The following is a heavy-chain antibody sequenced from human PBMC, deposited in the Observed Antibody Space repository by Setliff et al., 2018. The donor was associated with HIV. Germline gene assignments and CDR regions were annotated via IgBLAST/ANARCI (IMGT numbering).Heavy chain of an antibody. Sequence: SVKVSCKASGDSFSTYSMNWVRRAPGQGLEWVGGIIPYYSTINYAQRFQGRATITADISTSTVYMELRSLRSDDTAVYYCARAYYHDSSGYQGFDYWGQGTLVTVSS. CDR3: ARAYYHDSSGYQGFDY. J-gene: IGHJ4*02. CDR2: IIPYYSTI. D-gene: IGHD3-22*01. CDR1: GDSFSTYS. V-gene: IGHV1-69*06.